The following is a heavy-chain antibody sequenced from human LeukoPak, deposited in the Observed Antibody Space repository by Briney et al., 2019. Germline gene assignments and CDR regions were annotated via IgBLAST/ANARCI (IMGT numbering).Heavy chain of an antibody. J-gene: IGHJ3*02. D-gene: IGHD3-3*01. CDR3: AREGMLGVFDI. CDR1: GFNFGSHW. CDR2: IKQDGSEK. Sequence: GGSLRLSCAASGFNFGSHWMTWVRQAPGKGLEWVANIKQDGSEKYYVDSVKGRFTISRDNAKNSLYLQMNSLRAEDTAVYYCAREGMLGVFDIWGQGTMVTVSS. V-gene: IGHV3-7*01.